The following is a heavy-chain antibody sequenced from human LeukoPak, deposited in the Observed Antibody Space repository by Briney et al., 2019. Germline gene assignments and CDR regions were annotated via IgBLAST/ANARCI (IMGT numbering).Heavy chain of an antibody. J-gene: IGHJ3*02. CDR3: ARQAVVRVRVGADAFDI. CDR2: IYYSGST. Sequence: SETLSLTCTVSGGSISSNYNYWGWIRQPPRKGLEWIGSIYYSGSTYYNPSLKSRVTISVDTSKNQFSLKLSSVTAADTAVYYCARQAVVRVRVGADAFDIWGQGTMVTVSS. D-gene: IGHD3-10*01. V-gene: IGHV4-39*01. CDR1: GGSISSNYNY.